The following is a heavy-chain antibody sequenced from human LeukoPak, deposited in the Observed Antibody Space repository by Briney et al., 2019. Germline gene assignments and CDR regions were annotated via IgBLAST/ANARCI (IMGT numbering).Heavy chain of an antibody. J-gene: IGHJ4*02. V-gene: IGHV4-59*08. Sequence: SETLSLTCTVSGGSVSGYYWSWIRQPPGKGLEWIAYIYYSGSTNYNPSLKSRVTISVDTSKNQFSLRLSSVTAADTAVYYCARRARWAQDFDYWGQGTLVAVSS. CDR2: IYYSGST. CDR3: ARRARWAQDFDY. CDR1: GGSVSGYY. D-gene: IGHD5-24*01.